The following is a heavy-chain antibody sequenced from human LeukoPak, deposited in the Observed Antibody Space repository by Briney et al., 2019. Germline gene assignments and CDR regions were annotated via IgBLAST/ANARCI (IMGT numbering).Heavy chain of an antibody. D-gene: IGHD3-10*01. V-gene: IGHV3-7*01. J-gene: IGHJ4*02. CDR2: IKQDGSEK. CDR3: ARDRGPRTGFMVREAYDY. Sequence: GGSLRLSCAASGFTFSSYWMSWVRQAPGKGLEWVANIKQDGSEKYYVDSVKGRFTISRDNAKNSLYLQMNSLRAEDTAVYYCARDRGPRTGFMVREAYDYWGQGTLVTVSS. CDR1: GFTFSSYW.